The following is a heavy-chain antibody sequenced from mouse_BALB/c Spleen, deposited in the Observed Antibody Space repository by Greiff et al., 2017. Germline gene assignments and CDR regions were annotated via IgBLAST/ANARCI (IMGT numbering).Heavy chain of an antibody. CDR3: ASWGAMDY. CDR2: IYPGSGST. J-gene: IGHJ4*01. V-gene: IGHV1-55*01. Sequence: VQLQQPGAELVKPGTSVKLSCKASGYNFTSYWINWVKLRPGQGLEWIGDIYPGSGSTNYNEKFKSKATLTVDTSSSTAYMQLSSLASEDSALYYCASWGAMDYWGQGTSVTVSS. CDR1: GYNFTSYW.